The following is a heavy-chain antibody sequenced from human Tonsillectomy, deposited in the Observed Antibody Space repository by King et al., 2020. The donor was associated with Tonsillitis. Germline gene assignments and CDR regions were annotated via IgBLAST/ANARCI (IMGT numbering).Heavy chain of an antibody. J-gene: IGHJ6*04. V-gene: IGHV1-2*02. CDR1: GYTFTGYY. Sequence: GQLVQSGAEVKKPGASVKVSCKASGYTFTGYYMLWVRQAPGQGLEWMGWISPNSGDTNYAQKFQGRVSMTRDTSISTAYMDLSRLTSDDTAVYYCARGRGGHGMDVWGKGTTVTVSS. D-gene: IGHD3-10*01. CDR2: ISPNSGDT. CDR3: ARGRGGHGMDV.